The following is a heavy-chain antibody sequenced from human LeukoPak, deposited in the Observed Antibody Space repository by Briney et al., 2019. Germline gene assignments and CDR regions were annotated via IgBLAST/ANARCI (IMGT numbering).Heavy chain of an antibody. J-gene: IGHJ4*02. Sequence: PGGSLRLSCAASGFTFSSYSMNWVRQAPGKGLEWVSSISSSSSYISYADSVKGRFTISRDNAKNSLYLQMNSLRAEATAVYSCAKVPYHYYGSGSYVLDYWGQGTLVTVSS. V-gene: IGHV3-21*04. CDR1: GFTFSSYS. D-gene: IGHD3-10*01. CDR3: AKVPYHYYGSGSYVLDY. CDR2: ISSSSSYI.